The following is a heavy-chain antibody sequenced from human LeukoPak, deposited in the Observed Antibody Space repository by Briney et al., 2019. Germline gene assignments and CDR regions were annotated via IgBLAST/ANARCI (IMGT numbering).Heavy chain of an antibody. V-gene: IGHV3-9*01. CDR1: GFTFDDYA. CDR2: ISWNSGSI. Sequence: GGSLRLSCAASGFTFDDYAMHWVRQAPGKGLEWVSGISWNSGSIGYADSVKGRFTISRDNAKNSLYLQMNSLRAEDTALYYCAKDMAPLPYYYYGMDVWGQGTTVTVSS. CDR3: AKDMAPLPYYYYGMDV. J-gene: IGHJ6*02.